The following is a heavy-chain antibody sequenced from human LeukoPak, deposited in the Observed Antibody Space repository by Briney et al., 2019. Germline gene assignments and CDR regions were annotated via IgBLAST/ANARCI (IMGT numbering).Heavy chain of an antibody. Sequence: ASVKVSCKASGYTYVSYAIHWVRQAPGQSLEWVGWIIARNGNTKYSQKFQDRVTISTDTAASTAYMKLSSLTSEDTAVYYCARGGSSDWPTDYWGQGTLVTVSS. CDR2: IIARNGNT. CDR1: GYTYVSYA. V-gene: IGHV1-3*01. J-gene: IGHJ4*02. D-gene: IGHD6-25*01. CDR3: ARGGSSDWPTDY.